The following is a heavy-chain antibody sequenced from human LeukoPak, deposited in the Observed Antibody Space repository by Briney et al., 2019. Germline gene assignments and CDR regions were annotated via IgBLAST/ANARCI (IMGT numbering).Heavy chain of an antibody. CDR1: GGSITQTNY. J-gene: IGHJ4*02. Sequence: SETLSLTCDVSGGSITQTNYWTWVRQPPGKGLEWIGEVNLQGSTNYNPSLMRRVAISVDTSANHVSLQLTSVTAADTAVYYCARTGSTVTMLYPFDHWGQGTLVTVSS. V-gene: IGHV4-4*02. D-gene: IGHD4-17*01. CDR3: ARTGSTVTMLYPFDH. CDR2: VNLQGST.